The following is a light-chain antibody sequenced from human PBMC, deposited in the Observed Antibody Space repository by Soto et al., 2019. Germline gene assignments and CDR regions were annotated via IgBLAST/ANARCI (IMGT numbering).Light chain of an antibody. CDR2: GAS. J-gene: IGKJ2*01. V-gene: IGKV3-20*01. CDR1: QSVSTRY. CDR3: YQFGSSPPAFT. Sequence: ESMLTQSPGTLSLSPGERATLSCRASQSVSTRYLAWYQQKPGQAPRLLIYGASIRATGIPDRFSGSGSGTDFSLTISRLEREDIAVYYCYQFGSSPPAFTFGQGTKLEI.